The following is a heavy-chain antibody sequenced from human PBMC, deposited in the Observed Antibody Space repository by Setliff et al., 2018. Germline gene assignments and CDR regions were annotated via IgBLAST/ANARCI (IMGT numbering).Heavy chain of an antibody. D-gene: IGHD4-17*01. CDR1: GYSISSGHY. CDR3: TGGRRYDYGWDFDY. Sequence: SETLSLTCTASGYSISSGHYWGWIRQPPGKGLEWIGSISHSGSTYYNPSLRSRVTIPLDTSKDQFSPKLTSVTAADTAVYYCTGGRRYDYGWDFDYWGQGTLVTVS. V-gene: IGHV4-38-2*02. CDR2: ISHSGST. J-gene: IGHJ4*02.